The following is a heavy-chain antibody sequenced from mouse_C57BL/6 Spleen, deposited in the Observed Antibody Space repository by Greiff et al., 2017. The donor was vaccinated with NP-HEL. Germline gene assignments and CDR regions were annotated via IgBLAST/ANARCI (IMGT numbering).Heavy chain of an antibody. CDR2: INYDGSST. V-gene: IGHV5-16*01. Sequence: EVQLVESEGGLVQPGSSMKLSCTASGFTFSDYYMAWVRQVPEKGQEWVANINYDGSSTYYLDSLKSRFIISRDNAKNILYLQMSSLKSEDTATYYCARGTVVDWYFDVWGTGTTVTVSS. CDR1: GFTFSDYY. D-gene: IGHD1-1*01. CDR3: ARGTVVDWYFDV. J-gene: IGHJ1*03.